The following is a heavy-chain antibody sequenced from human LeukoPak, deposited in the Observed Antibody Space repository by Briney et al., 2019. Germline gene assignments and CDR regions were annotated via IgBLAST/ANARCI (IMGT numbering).Heavy chain of an antibody. CDR3: AKGPEGSGLRSPPMGFDY. CDR1: GFNFSSYA. Sequence: GGSLRLSCAASGFNFSSYAMSWVRQAPGKGLEWVSPSIGSGGSTYYADSVKGRFTISRDNSKNTQYLQMNSLRAEDTAVYYRAKGPEGSGLRSPPMGFDYWGQGTLLTVSS. J-gene: IGHJ4*02. CDR2: SIGSGGST. D-gene: IGHD5-12*01. V-gene: IGHV3-23*01.